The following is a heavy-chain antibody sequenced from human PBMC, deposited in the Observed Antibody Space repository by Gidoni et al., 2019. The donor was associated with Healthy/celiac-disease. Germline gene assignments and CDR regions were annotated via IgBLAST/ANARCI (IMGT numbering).Heavy chain of an antibody. J-gene: IGHJ4*02. V-gene: IGHV4-34*01. CDR3: ARVLLWFGELFDY. CDR2: INHSGST. D-gene: IGHD3-10*01. Sequence: QVQLQQWGAGLLKPSETLSLTCAVYGGSFSGYYWSWIRQPPGKGLEWIGEINHSGSTNYNPSLKSRVTISVDTSKNQFSRKLSSVTAADTAVYDCARVLLWFGELFDYWGQGTLVTVSS. CDR1: GGSFSGYY.